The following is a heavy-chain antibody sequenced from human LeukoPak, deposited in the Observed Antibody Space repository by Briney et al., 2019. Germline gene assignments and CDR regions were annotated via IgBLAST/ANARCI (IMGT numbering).Heavy chain of an antibody. D-gene: IGHD3-3*01. CDR3: ARGPRITIFGVVIIPQSLDY. Sequence: PSETLSLTCAVYGRSFSGYYWSWIRQPPGKGLEWIGEINHSGSTNYNPSLKSRVTISVDTSKNQFSLKLSSVTAADTAVYYCARGPRITIFGVVIIPQSLDYWGQGTLVTVSS. J-gene: IGHJ4*02. CDR2: INHSGST. CDR1: GRSFSGYY. V-gene: IGHV4-34*01.